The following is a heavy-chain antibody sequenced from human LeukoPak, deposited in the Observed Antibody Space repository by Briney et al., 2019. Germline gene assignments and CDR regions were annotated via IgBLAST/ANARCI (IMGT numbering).Heavy chain of an antibody. CDR3: CTPVFDY. CDR2: IRSKANSYAT. D-gene: IGHD2-8*01. V-gene: IGHV3-73*01. Sequence: GGSLRLSWAASGFTFSGSAMHWVRQASGKGLEGVGRIRSKANSYATAYAASVKGRFTISRDDSKNTAYLQMNSLKTEDTAVYYCCTPVFDYWGQGTLVTVSS. CDR1: GFTFSGSA. J-gene: IGHJ4*02.